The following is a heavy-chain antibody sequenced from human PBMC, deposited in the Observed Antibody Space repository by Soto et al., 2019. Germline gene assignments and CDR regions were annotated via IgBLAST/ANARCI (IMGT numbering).Heavy chain of an antibody. CDR1: GYTFSIYD. CDR3: ASRSATVLSLTY. D-gene: IGHD2-8*01. CDR2: MSPRSGAT. Sequence: ASVKVSCKVSGYTFSIYDINWVRQATGQGPEWMGWMSPRSGATGYAQKFEGRVTMTRDSSESTAYMELNSLRAEDTAVYYCASRSATVLSLTYWGPGTQVTVSS. V-gene: IGHV1-8*01. J-gene: IGHJ4*02.